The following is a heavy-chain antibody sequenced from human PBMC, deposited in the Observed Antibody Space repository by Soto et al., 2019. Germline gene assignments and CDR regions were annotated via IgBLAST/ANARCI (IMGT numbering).Heavy chain of an antibody. CDR1: GFTVSSNY. J-gene: IGHJ4*02. CDR2: IYSGGST. CDR3: ASQYCSGGSCYSGVIDY. V-gene: IGHV3-66*04. D-gene: IGHD2-15*01. Sequence: GGSLRLSCAASGFTVSSNYMSWVRQAPGKGLEWVSVIYSGGSTYYADSVKGRFTISRDNSKNTLYLQMNSLRAEDTAVYSCASQYCSGGSCYSGVIDYWGQGTLVTVSS.